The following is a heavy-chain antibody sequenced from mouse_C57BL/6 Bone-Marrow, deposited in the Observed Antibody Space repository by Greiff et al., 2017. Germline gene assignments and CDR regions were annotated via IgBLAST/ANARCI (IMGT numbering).Heavy chain of an antibody. J-gene: IGHJ1*03. CDR2: IYPRDGST. D-gene: IGHD1-1*01. Sequence: QVQLKQSGPELVKPGASVQLSCKASGYTFTSYDINWVKQRPGQGLAWIGWIYPRDGSTKYNETFKGKATLTVDPSSSTAYMELHSLTSEDSAVYFCARDYGSSYWYFDVWGTGTTVTVSS. CDR3: ARDYGSSYWYFDV. CDR1: GYTFTSYD. V-gene: IGHV1-85*01.